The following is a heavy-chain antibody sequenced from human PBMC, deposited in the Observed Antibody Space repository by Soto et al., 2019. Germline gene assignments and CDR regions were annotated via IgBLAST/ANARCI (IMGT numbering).Heavy chain of an antibody. CDR1: GYSFTSYW. CDR2: IYPGDSDT. V-gene: IGHV5-51*01. CDR3: ARLGYYDSSGYWRLFYFDY. Sequence: GESLKIFCKGSGYSFTSYWIGWVRQMPGKGLEWMGIIYPGDSDTRYSPSFQGQVTISADKSISTAYLQWSSLRASDTAMYYCARLGYYDSSGYWRLFYFDYWGQGTLVTVSS. D-gene: IGHD3-22*01. J-gene: IGHJ4*02.